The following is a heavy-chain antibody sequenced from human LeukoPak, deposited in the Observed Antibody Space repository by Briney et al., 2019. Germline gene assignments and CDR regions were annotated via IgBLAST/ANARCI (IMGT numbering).Heavy chain of an antibody. CDR3: AKDRVGATNRHLDY. CDR1: GFTFSSYA. V-gene: IGHV3-23*01. Sequence: GGSLRLSCAASGFTFSSYAMSWVRQAPGRGLEWVSAISGSGGSTYYADSVKGRFTISRDNSKNTLYLQMNSLRAEDTAVYYCAKDRVGATNRHLDYWGQGTLVTVSS. CDR2: ISGSGGST. D-gene: IGHD1-26*01. J-gene: IGHJ4*02.